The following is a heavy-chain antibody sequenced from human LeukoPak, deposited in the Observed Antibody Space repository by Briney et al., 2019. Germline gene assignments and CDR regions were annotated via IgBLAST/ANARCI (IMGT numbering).Heavy chain of an antibody. CDR3: ARGLGFGELPISWFDP. J-gene: IGHJ5*02. Sequence: ASVKVSCHASGFTFTFYYMHWVRQAPGQGLEWMGWINPNSGGTNYAQKFQGRVTMTRDTSISTAYMELSRLRSDDTAVYYCARGLGFGELPISWFDPWGQGTLVTVSS. D-gene: IGHD3-10*01. V-gene: IGHV1-2*02. CDR1: GFTFTFYY. CDR2: INPNSGGT.